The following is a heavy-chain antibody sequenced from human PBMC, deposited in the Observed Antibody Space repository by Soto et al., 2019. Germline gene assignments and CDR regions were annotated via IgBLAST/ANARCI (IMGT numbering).Heavy chain of an antibody. D-gene: IGHD6-6*01. J-gene: IGHJ4*02. CDR1: GFTFSIYA. V-gene: IGHV3-23*01. CDR3: AKDRRLVPKHSYFDY. CDR2: ISGSGDST. Sequence: GGSLRLSCAASGFTFSIYAMSRVRQAPGKGLEWVSAISGSGDSTYYADSVKGRFTISRDNSKNTLYLQMNSLRAEDTAVYYCAKDRRLVPKHSYFDYWGQGTLVTVSS.